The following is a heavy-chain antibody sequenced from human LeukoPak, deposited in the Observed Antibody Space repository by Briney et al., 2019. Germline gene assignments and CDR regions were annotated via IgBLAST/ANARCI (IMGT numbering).Heavy chain of an antibody. Sequence: PGGSLRLSCAASGFTFSSHNMNWVRQAPGKGLERVSYISSSGSNIYYADSVKGRFTISRDNAKNSLFLQMNSLRDDDTAVYYCARGRYYDSSGYFDYWGQGTLVTVSS. D-gene: IGHD3-22*01. CDR3: ARGRYYDSSGYFDY. CDR1: GFTFSSHN. CDR2: ISSSGSNI. J-gene: IGHJ4*02. V-gene: IGHV3-48*02.